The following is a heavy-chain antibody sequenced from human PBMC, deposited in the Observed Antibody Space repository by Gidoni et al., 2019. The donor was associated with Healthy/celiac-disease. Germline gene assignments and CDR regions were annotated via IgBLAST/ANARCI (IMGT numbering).Heavy chain of an antibody. J-gene: IGHJ4*02. CDR3: ARDRGGATNY. CDR2: IYYSGST. D-gene: IGHD5-12*01. CDR1: GGSISSYY. V-gene: IGHV4-59*01. Sequence: QVQLQESGPGLVKPSETLSLTCTVSGGSISSYYWSWIRQPPGKGLEWSGYIYYSGSTNYNPSLTRRVTISLDTSKNQFSLKLSSVTAADTAVYYCARDRGGATNYWGQGTLVTVSS.